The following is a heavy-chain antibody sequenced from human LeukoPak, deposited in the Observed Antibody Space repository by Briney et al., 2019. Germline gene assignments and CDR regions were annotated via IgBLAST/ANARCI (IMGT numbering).Heavy chain of an antibody. CDR2: IYSGGST. Sequence: GGSLRLSCAASGFTVSSNYMSWVRQAPGKGLEWVSVIYSGGSTYYADSVKGRFTISRDNSKNTLYLQMNSLRAEDTAVYYCAKDHLWFGELLFNDYWGQGTLVTVSS. D-gene: IGHD3-10*01. CDR1: GFTVSSNY. V-gene: IGHV3-53*01. J-gene: IGHJ4*02. CDR3: AKDHLWFGELLFNDY.